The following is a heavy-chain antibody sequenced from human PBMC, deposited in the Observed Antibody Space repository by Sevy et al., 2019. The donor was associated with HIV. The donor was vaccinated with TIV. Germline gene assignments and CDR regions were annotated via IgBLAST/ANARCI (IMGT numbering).Heavy chain of an antibody. CDR3: ARGFLYYFDF. Sequence: SETLSLTCIVSGDSVNSYYWNWIRQSPGKGLEWIGYIYYIGSTNYNPSLKSRVTISLDTSENQFSLKLTSVSAADTAVYYCARGFLYYFDFWGQGTLVTVSS. CDR1: GDSVNSYY. CDR2: IYYIGST. J-gene: IGHJ4*02. V-gene: IGHV4-59*02.